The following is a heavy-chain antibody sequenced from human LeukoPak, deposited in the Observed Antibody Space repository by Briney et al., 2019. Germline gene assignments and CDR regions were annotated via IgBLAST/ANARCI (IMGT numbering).Heavy chain of an antibody. CDR3: ARDEMIFGVVTGGWFDP. Sequence: PSETLSLTCTVSGGSISSGSYYWSWIRQPAGKGLEWIGRIYTSGSTNYNPSLKSRVTISVDTSKNQFSLKLSSVTAADTAVYYCARDEMIFGVVTGGWFDPWGQGTLVTVSS. V-gene: IGHV4-61*02. J-gene: IGHJ5*02. CDR2: IYTSGST. CDR1: GGSISSGSYY. D-gene: IGHD3-3*01.